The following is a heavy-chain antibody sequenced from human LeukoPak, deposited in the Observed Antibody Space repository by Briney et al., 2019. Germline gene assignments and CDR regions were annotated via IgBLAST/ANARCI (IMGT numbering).Heavy chain of an antibody. V-gene: IGHV4-59*08. J-gene: IGHJ4*02. CDR2: IYYSGST. CDR1: GGSISSYY. Sequence: PSETLSLTCTVSGGSISSYYWSWIRQPPGKGLEWIGYIYYSGSTNYNPSLKSRVTISVDTSKNQFSLKLSSVTAADTAVYYCARGRAAASSGYWGQGTLVTVSS. D-gene: IGHD6-13*01. CDR3: ARGRAAASSGY.